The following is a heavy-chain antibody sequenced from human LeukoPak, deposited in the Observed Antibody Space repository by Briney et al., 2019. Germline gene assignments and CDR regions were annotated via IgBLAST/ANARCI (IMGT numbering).Heavy chain of an antibody. D-gene: IGHD3-3*01. CDR3: VRVAEWYRKGPDDAFDI. CDR2: INPNSGGT. V-gene: IGHV1-2*02. Sequence: ASVKVSCKASGYTFTGYYMHWVRQAPGQGLEWMGWINPNSGGTNYAQKFQGRVTMTRDTSISTAYMELSRLRSDDTAVYYCVRVAEWYRKGPDDAFDIWGQGTMVTVSS. J-gene: IGHJ3*02. CDR1: GYTFTGYY.